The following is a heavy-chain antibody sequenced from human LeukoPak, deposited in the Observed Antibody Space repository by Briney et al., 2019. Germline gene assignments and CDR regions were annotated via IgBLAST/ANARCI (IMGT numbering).Heavy chain of an antibody. D-gene: IGHD2-15*01. CDR2: ISGGGPRT. CDR3: AKGTCTAKSCYGNAFDM. J-gene: IGHJ3*02. CDR1: GFTFSTYA. V-gene: IGHV3-23*01. Sequence: GGSLRLSRAASGFTFSTYAMNWIRQAPGKGREWVSTISGGGPRTYYADSVKGRFTISRDNANNTVYLLMSSLRAEDTAVYYCAKGTCTAKSCYGNAFDMWGQGTKVTVSS.